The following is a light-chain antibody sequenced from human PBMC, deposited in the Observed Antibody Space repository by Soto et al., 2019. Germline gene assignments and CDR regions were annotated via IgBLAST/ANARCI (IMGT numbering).Light chain of an antibody. CDR1: SSDVGGYNY. CDR3: SSYTSSSTPLYV. V-gene: IGLV2-14*01. CDR2: EVS. Sequence: VLTQPASVSGSPGQSITISCTGTSSDVGGYNYVSWYQQHPGKAPKLMIYEVSNRPSGVSNRFSGSKSGNTASLTISGLQAEDEADYYCSSYTSSSTPLYVFGTGTKVTV. J-gene: IGLJ1*01.